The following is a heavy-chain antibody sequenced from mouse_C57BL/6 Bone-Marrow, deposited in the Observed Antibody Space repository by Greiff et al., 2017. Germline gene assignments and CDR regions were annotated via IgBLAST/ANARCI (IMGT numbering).Heavy chain of an antibody. V-gene: IGHV5-6*01. J-gene: IGHJ1*03. CDR1: GFTFSSYG. CDR2: ISSGGSYT. CDR3: ARQTQWYWYFDV. D-gene: IGHD1-3*01. Sequence: EVQGVESGGDLVKPGGSLKLSCAASGFTFSSYGMSWVRQTPDKRLEWVATISSGGSYTYYPDSVKGRFTISRDNAKNTLYLQMSSLKSEDTAMYYCARQTQWYWYFDVWGTGTTVTVSS.